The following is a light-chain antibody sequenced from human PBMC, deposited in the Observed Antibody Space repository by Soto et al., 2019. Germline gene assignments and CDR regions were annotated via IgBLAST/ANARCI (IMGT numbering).Light chain of an antibody. Sequence: QSALTQPRSVSGSPGQSVTISCTGTISDVGGYNYVSWYQQHPGKAPKLMIYDINKRPSGVPDRFSGSKSGNTASLTISGLQAEDEADYYCCSYAYTYYVFGTGTKLIVL. J-gene: IGLJ1*01. V-gene: IGLV2-11*01. CDR2: DIN. CDR3: CSYAYTYYV. CDR1: ISDVGGYNY.